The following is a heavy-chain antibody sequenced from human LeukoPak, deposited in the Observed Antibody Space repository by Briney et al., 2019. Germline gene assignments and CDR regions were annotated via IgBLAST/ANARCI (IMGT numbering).Heavy chain of an antibody. D-gene: IGHD1-26*01. CDR2: MNPNSGNT. V-gene: IGHV1-8*01. CDR1: GGSFSNFG. J-gene: IGHJ5*02. Sequence: ASVKVSCKASGGSFSNFGISWVRQATGQGLEWMGWMNPNSGNTGYAQKFQGRVTITRDTSASTAYMELSSLRSEDMAVYYCAREIRSRELRGGIRFDPWGQGTLVTVSS. CDR3: AREIRSRELRGGIRFDP.